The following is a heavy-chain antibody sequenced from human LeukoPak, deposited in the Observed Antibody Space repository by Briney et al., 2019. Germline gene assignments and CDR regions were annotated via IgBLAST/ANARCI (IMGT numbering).Heavy chain of an antibody. CDR3: AKARHIYGYPLDY. CDR1: GFTFSSYE. V-gene: IGHV3-48*03. J-gene: IGHJ4*02. D-gene: IGHD5-18*01. CDR2: ISSSGSTI. Sequence: GGSLRLSCAASGFTFSSYEMNWVRQAPGKGLEWVSYISSSGSTIYYADSVKGRFTISRDNSKNTLYLQMNSLRAEDTAVYYCAKARHIYGYPLDYWGQGTLVTVSS.